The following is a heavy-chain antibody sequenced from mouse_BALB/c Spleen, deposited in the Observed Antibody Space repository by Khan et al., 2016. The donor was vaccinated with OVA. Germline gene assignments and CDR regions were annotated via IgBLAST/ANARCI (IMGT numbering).Heavy chain of an antibody. Sequence: DLVKPGASVKLSCKASGYTFTSYWINWIKQRPGQGLEWIGRIAPGSGSTYYNEMFKGKATLTVETSSSTAYIQLSSLSSEDSAVLFCARESFYISTCYAMDYWGQGTSVTVSS. CDR1: GYTFTSYW. D-gene: IGHD1-2*01. V-gene: IGHV1S41*01. J-gene: IGHJ4*01. CDR3: ARESFYISTCYAMDY. CDR2: IAPGSGST.